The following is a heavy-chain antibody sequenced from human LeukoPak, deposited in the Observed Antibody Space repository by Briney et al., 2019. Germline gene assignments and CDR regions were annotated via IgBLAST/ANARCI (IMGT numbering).Heavy chain of an antibody. CDR1: GYSFTSYW. D-gene: IGHD1-26*01. V-gene: IGHV5-10-1*01. CDR3: ARQVGATLLFDY. Sequence: GESLKISCKDSGYSFTSYWIGWMRQMPGKGLEWMGRIDPSDSYTNYSPSFQGHVTISADKSISTAYLQWSSLKASDTAMYYCARQVGATLLFDYWGQGTLVTVSS. J-gene: IGHJ4*02. CDR2: IDPSDSYT.